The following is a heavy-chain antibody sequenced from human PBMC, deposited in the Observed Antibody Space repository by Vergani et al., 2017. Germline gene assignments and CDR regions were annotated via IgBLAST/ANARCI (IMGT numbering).Heavy chain of an antibody. CDR1: GGSISSTSYY. CDR3: AGRDYYGSGGYWGGFDY. J-gene: IGHJ4*02. V-gene: IGHV4-39*01. D-gene: IGHD3-10*01. CDR2: IHYSGST. Sequence: QLQLQESGPGLVKPSETLSLTCTVSGGSISSTSYYWGWIRQPPGKGLEWIANIHYSGSTYYNPSLKSRVTISLDTSKNQFSLKLSSVTAADTAVYFCAGRDYYGSGGYWGGFDYWGQGTLVTVSS.